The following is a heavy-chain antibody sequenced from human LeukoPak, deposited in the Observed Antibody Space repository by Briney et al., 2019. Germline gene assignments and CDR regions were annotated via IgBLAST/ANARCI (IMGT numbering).Heavy chain of an antibody. CDR1: GFTFSSYS. V-gene: IGHV3-23*01. CDR2: ISGSGGST. J-gene: IGHJ5*02. D-gene: IGHD2-15*01. Sequence: GGSLRLSCAASGFTFSSYSMNWVRQAPGKGPEWVSAISGSGGSTYYADSVKGRFTISRDNSKNTLYLQMNSLRAEDTAVYYCAKAAILSQASWFDPWGQGTLVTVSS. CDR3: AKAAILSQASWFDP.